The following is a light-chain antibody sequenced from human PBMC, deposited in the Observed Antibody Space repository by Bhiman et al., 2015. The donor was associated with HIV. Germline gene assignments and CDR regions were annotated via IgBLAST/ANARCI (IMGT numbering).Light chain of an antibody. Sequence: TQPPSLSATPGQRVSISCSGGGSSIANNDVFWFQQFPGAGPRLLIYDNLKRHYGTPDRFSGSKSGATGTLEITEVQTADEADYYCGTWDTDRRSGVFGGGTRLTVL. CDR1: GSSIANND. CDR2: DNL. CDR3: GTWDTDRRSGV. V-gene: IGLV1-51*01. J-gene: IGLJ3*02.